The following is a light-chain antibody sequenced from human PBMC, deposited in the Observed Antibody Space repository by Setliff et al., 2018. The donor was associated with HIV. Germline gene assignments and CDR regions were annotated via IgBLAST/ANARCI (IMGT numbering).Light chain of an antibody. J-gene: IGLJ1*01. CDR1: SSDIGAYNY. Sequence: QAVLTQPASVSGSPGQSITNSCTGTSSDIGAYNYVSWYQHHPGKAPKLMIYEVSNRPSGVSNRFSGSKSDNTDSLTISGLQAEDETDYYCSSYTSSTALYVFGTGTKVTVL. CDR2: EVS. CDR3: SSYTSSTALYV. V-gene: IGLV2-14*01.